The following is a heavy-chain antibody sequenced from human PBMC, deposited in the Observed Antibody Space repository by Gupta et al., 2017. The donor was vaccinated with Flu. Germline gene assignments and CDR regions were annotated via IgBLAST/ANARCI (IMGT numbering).Heavy chain of an antibody. V-gene: IGHV3-7*01. CDR2: MKPDGGER. Sequence: EVYLVESGGGVVQPGGSLRLSCLGSGFSFNTHWISWVRQAPGKGLEWVANMKPDGGERYYVASVKGRFTISRDNAQNSLYLQMNNLRVEDTAMYYCAALGATLDFWGRGTLVTVSS. D-gene: IGHD1-26*01. CDR3: AALGATLDF. CDR1: GFSFNTHW. J-gene: IGHJ4*02.